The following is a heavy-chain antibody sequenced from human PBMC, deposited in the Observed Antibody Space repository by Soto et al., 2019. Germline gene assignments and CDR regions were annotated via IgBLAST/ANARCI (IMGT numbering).Heavy chain of an antibody. CDR2: IYYSGST. D-gene: IGHD4-17*01. CDR3: ARDVSVPGSDYLDYGDYTTSYFDY. CDR1: GGSISSGGYY. J-gene: IGHJ4*02. Sequence: SETLSLTCTVSGGSISSGGYYWSWIRQHPGKGLEWIGYIYYSGSTYYNPSLKSRVTISVDTSKNQFSLKLSSLTAADTAVYYCARDVSVPGSDYLDYGDYTTSYFDYWGQGTLVTVSS. V-gene: IGHV4-31*03.